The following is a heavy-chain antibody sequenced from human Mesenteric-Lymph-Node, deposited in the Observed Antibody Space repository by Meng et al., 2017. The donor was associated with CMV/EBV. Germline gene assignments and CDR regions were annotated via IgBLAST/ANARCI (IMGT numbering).Heavy chain of an antibody. CDR1: GYTFTSYD. D-gene: IGHD2/OR15-2a*01. CDR2: MNPNSGNT. V-gene: IGHV1-8*03. J-gene: IGHJ5*02. CDR3: AREELLEYSTSSAANCFDP. Sequence: ASVKVSCKASGYTFTSYDINWVRQATGQGLEWMGWMNPNSGNTGYAQKFQGRVTITRNTSISTAYMELSSLRSEDTAVYYCAREELLEYSTSSAANCFDPWGQGTLVTVSS.